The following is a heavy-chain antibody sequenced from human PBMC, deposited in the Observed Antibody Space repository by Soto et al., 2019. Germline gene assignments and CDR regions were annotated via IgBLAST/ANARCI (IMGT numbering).Heavy chain of an antibody. Sequence: QVQLVESGGGVVQPGRSLRLSCVASGFTFSTYAMHWVRQAPGKGLEWVAVISYVGSNEYYADSVKGRFTISRDNSKNTLYLQMNSLRAEDTAIYYCARPQTYSSVWYSHYYGMDVWGQGTTVTVSS. CDR2: ISYVGSNE. V-gene: IGHV3-30-3*01. CDR1: GFTFSTYA. D-gene: IGHD6-13*01. CDR3: ARPQTYSSVWYSHYYGMDV. J-gene: IGHJ6*02.